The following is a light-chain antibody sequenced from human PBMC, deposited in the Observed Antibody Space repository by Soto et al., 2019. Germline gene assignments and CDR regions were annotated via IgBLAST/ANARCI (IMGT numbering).Light chain of an antibody. CDR2: AAS. V-gene: IGKV1-39*01. Sequence: DIQMTQSPSSLSASLGARVTITCRASQNIANYLNWYQQKPGKAPKVLIYAASRLQSGVPSRFSGSGSGTDFTLTISSLQPEDFAIYYCQQSYSTPQTFGQGTKVDIK. CDR3: QQSYSTPQT. J-gene: IGKJ1*01. CDR1: QNIANY.